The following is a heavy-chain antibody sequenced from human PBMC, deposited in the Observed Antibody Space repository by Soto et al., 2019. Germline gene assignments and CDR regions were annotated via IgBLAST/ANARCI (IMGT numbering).Heavy chain of an antibody. CDR2: IVPIYRTS. CDR3: AKDSGAKSSSS. J-gene: IGHJ4*02. CDR1: GGTFSSYR. D-gene: IGHD6-13*01. Sequence: QVQLVQSGAEMRRPGYSVKVSCKASGGTFSSYRINWVRQAPGQGLEWGGGIVPIYRTSDYAQKFQGRVTSTSDESARTAYMELRVLKSQDTAVDSAAKDSGAKSSSSWGPVTLVTVSS. V-gene: IGHV1-69*01.